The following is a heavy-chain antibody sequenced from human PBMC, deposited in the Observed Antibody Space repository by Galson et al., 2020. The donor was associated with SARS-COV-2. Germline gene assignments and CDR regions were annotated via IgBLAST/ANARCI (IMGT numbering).Heavy chain of an antibody. J-gene: IGHJ3*02. V-gene: IGHV4-30-2*01. CDR3: ASLHYGEYAPEAFDI. CDR2: ISHSGGT. Sequence: SETLSLTCAVSGTSISSGSYSWNWNRQPPGKGLERTGYISHSGGTYYNPSLKSRVTISGDRSKHQFSLRLSSVTAADTAVYYCASLHYGEYAPEAFDIWGPGTRVTVAS. CDR1: GTSISSGSYS. D-gene: IGHD4-17*01.